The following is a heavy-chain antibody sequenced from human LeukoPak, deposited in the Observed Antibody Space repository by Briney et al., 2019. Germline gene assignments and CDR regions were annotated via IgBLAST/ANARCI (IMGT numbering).Heavy chain of an antibody. D-gene: IGHD6-13*01. CDR3: ARGVGISSSWPDY. J-gene: IGHJ4*02. CDR2: ISAYNGNT. V-gene: IGHV1-18*01. Sequence: ASVKVSCKASGYTFTSYGINWVRQAPGQGLEWMAWISAYNGNTKFAQKVQGRVTMTRDTSISTAYMELSRLRSDDTAVYYCARGVGISSSWPDYWGQGTLVTVSS. CDR1: GYTFTSYG.